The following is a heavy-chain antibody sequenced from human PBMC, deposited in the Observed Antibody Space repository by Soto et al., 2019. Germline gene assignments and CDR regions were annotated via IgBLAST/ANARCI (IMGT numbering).Heavy chain of an antibody. CDR1: GYTFSSHG. Sequence: ASVKVSCKXSGYTFSSHGIIWVRQAPGQGLEWMGWISGYNGNAKYAQRFQGRVTMTTGTSTSTVYMDLRSLGSDDSAVYYCAREGSYGWYDCWGQGTLVTVSS. CDR2: ISGYNGNA. CDR3: AREGSYGWYDC. D-gene: IGHD2-15*01. V-gene: IGHV1-18*01. J-gene: IGHJ5*01.